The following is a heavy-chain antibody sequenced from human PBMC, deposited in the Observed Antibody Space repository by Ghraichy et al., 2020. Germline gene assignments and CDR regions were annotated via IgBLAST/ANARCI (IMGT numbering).Heavy chain of an antibody. CDR2: IYYSGST. V-gene: IGHV4-39*01. CDR3: ARVLGYCSSTSCPEVSWFDP. Sequence: SEDLSLTCTVSGGSISSSSYYWGWIRQPPGKGLEWIGSIYYSGSTYYNPSLKSRVTISVDTSKNQFSLKLSSVTAADTAVYYCARVLGYCSSTSCPEVSWFDPWGQGTLVTVSS. J-gene: IGHJ5*02. CDR1: GGSISSSSYY. D-gene: IGHD2-2*01.